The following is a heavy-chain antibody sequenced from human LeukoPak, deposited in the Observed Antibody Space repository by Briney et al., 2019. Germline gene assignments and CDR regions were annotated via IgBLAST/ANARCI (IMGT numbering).Heavy chain of an antibody. CDR3: ARGGPWSPLDY. V-gene: IGHV4-30-2*01. D-gene: IGHD2-15*01. Sequence: SETLSLTCAVSGGSISSGGYSWSWIRQPPGKGLEWIGYIYHSGSTYYNPSLKSRVTISVDRSKNQFSLKLSSVTAADTAVYYCARGGPWSPLDYWGQGTLVTVSS. J-gene: IGHJ4*02. CDR1: GGSISSGGYS. CDR2: IYHSGST.